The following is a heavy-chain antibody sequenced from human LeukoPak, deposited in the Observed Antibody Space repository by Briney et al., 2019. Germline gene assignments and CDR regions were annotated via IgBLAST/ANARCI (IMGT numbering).Heavy chain of an antibody. Sequence: PGGSLRLSCAASGFTFSSYSMNWVRQAPGKGLEWVSTISSGDYPSYADSVKGRFTISRDNSKNTLYLQMNSLRAEDTGVYYCAKDLSSGSRRAYWGQGTLVTVSS. J-gene: IGHJ4*02. CDR1: GFTFSSYS. CDR3: AKDLSSGSRRAY. V-gene: IGHV3-21*01. CDR2: ISSGDYP. D-gene: IGHD6-19*01.